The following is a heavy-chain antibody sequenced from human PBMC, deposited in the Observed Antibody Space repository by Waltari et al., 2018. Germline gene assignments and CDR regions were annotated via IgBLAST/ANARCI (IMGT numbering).Heavy chain of an antibody. Sequence: QVQLVQSGAEVKKPGASVKVSCKASGYTFTGYYMHWVRQAPGQGLAWMGWINPNSGGTNYAQKFQGRVTMTRDTSISTAYMELSRLRSDDTAVYYCARGRYYDSSGYFFDYWGQGTLVTVSS. D-gene: IGHD3-22*01. V-gene: IGHV1-2*02. CDR1: GYTFTGYY. CDR2: INPNSGGT. J-gene: IGHJ4*02. CDR3: ARGRYYDSSGYFFDY.